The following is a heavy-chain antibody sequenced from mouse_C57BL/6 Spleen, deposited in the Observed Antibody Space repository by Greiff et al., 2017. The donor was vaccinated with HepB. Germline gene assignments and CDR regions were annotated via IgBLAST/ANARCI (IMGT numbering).Heavy chain of an antibody. CDR3: ARALYYKGDFDY. J-gene: IGHJ2*01. Sequence: EVQLVESEGGLVQPGSSMKLSCTASGFTFSDYYMAWVRQVPEKGLEWVANINYDGSSTYYLDSVKGRFIISRDNAKNILDLQMSSLKSEDTATYYCARALYYKGDFDYWGQGTTLTVAS. CDR2: INYDGSST. CDR1: GFTFSDYY. D-gene: IGHD2-1*01. V-gene: IGHV5-16*01.